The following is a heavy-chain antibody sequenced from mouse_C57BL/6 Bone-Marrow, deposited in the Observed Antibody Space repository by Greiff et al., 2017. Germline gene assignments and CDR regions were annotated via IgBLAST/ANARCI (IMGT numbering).Heavy chain of an antibody. CDR2: YPGSGNTY. Sequence: VQLQQSGPELVKPGASVKMSCKASGYTFTDYYMHWVKQKPGKGLEWIGEIYPGSGNTYYNEKFKGKATLTADTSSSTPYMQLSSLTSEDSAVYFCARSPSYLAWFAYWGQGTLVTVSA. CDR3: RSPSYLAWFAY. J-gene: IGHJ3*01. D-gene: IGHD1-1*01. V-gene: IGHV1-83*01. CDR1: YTFTDYYM.